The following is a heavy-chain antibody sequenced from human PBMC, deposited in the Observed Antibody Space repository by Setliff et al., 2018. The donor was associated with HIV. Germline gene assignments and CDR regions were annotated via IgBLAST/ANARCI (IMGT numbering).Heavy chain of an antibody. CDR1: GFMFSRYA. J-gene: IGHJ5*02. Sequence: GGSLRLSCVASGFMFSRYAMHWVRQAPGKGLEWVGRIKSKTDGGTTDYAAPVKGRFTISRDDSKNTLYLQMNSLKTEDTAVYYCTTSLPWFDPWGQGTLVTVSS. V-gene: IGHV3-15*01. CDR2: IKSKTDGGTT. CDR3: TTSLPWFDP.